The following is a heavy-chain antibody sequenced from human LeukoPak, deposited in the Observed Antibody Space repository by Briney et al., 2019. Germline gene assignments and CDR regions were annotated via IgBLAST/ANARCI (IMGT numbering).Heavy chain of an antibody. CDR2: IYTSGST. V-gene: IGHV4-4*07. CDR1: GGSFSGYY. J-gene: IGHJ6*03. D-gene: IGHD2-2*02. Sequence: SETLSLTCAVYGGSFSGYYWSWIRQPPGKGLEWIGRIYTSGSTNYNPSLKSRVTMSVDTSKNQFSLKLSSVTAADTAVYYCARDGGYCSSTSCYSYMDVWGKGTTVTVSS. CDR3: ARDGGYCSSTSCYSYMDV.